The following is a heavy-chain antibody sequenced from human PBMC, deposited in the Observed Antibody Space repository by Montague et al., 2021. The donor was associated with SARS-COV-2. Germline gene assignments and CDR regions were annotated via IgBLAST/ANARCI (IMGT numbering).Heavy chain of an antibody. D-gene: IGHD6-6*01. CDR2: VTTSGTT. CDR3: ARTPTRPLSLDS. Sequence: SETLSLTCAVSGGSITGFSWSWVRQPAGKGLEWIGSVTTSGTTNYSPSHRSRVTMSVDTSKNQFSLNLNSVTAADTAIYYCARTPTRPLSLDSWGQGTLVTVSS. V-gene: IGHV4-4*07. CDR1: GGSITGFS. J-gene: IGHJ4*02.